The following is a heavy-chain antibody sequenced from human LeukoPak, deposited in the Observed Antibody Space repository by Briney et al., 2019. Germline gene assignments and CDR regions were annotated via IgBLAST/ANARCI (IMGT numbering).Heavy chain of an antibody. CDR2: IYYSGST. J-gene: IGHJ3*02. V-gene: IGHV4-39*07. D-gene: IGHD4-17*01. CDR3: ATLLNTVTTWLFYAFDI. CDR1: GGSISSSSYY. Sequence: SETLSLTCTVSGGSISSSSYYWGWIRQPPGKGLEWIGSIYYSGSTYYNPSLKSRVTISVDTSKNQFSLKLSSVTAADTAVYYCATLLNTVTTWLFYAFDIWGQGTMVTVSS.